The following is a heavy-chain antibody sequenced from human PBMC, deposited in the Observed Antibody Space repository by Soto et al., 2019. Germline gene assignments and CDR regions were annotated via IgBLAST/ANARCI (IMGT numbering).Heavy chain of an antibody. CDR3: VGGQYYFDY. CDR2: ISYDGRNK. V-gene: IGHV3-30*03. CDR1: GFPFSSYG. J-gene: IGHJ4*01. Sequence: QVQLVESGGGVVQPGRSLRLSCAASGFPFSSYGMHWVREPPGKGLEGVAVISYDGRNKYYADSVKGRFTISRDNSASTLYLQMNSLRPEDTALYYCVGGQYYFDYRGHGTLVTVSP. D-gene: IGHD3-10*01.